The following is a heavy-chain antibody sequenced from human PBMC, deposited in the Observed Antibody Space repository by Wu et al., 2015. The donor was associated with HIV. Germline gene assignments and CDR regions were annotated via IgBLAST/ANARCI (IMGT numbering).Heavy chain of an antibody. CDR2: MNPNSGNT. CDR1: RGTFSNYA. CDR3: VRGVRYNSGPEF. V-gene: IGHV1-8*01. J-gene: IGHJ6*02. Sequence: QVQLVQSGAEMKKTGSSVKVSCKPSRGTFSNYAISWVRQATGQGLEWMGWMNPNSGNTGYAQKFKGRVTMTRNNSINTAYMELSSLRSEDTAVYYCVRGVRYNSGPEFWGQGTTVTVSS. D-gene: IGHD6-19*01.